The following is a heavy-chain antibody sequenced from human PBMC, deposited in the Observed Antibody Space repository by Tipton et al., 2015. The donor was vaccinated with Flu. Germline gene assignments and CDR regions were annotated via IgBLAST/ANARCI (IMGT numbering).Heavy chain of an antibody. CDR2: IYNNQYT. CDR3: ARDPSLGMPDYFDS. Sequence: LRLSCAASGFIVSSNYMTWVRQAPGKGLEWIGYIYNNQYTKYNPSLKSRVTVSVDPSMSQFSLRLTSVTAADTAVYYCARDPSLGMPDYFDSWGQGILVTASS. J-gene: IGHJ4*02. V-gene: IGHV4-59*02. D-gene: IGHD2-2*01. CDR1: GFIVSSNY.